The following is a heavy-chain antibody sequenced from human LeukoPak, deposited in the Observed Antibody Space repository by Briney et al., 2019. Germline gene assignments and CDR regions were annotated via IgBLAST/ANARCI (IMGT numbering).Heavy chain of an antibody. CDR3: AAPYYYDSSGYSNLDY. J-gene: IGHJ4*02. CDR1: GGSFSGYY. CDR2: INHSGST. Sequence: PSETLSLTCAVYGGSFSGYYWSWIRQPPGKGLEWIGEINHSGSTNYNPSLKSRVTISVDTSKNQFSLKLSSVTAADTAVYYCAAPYYYDSSGYSNLDYWGQGTLVTVSS. D-gene: IGHD3-22*01. V-gene: IGHV4-34*03.